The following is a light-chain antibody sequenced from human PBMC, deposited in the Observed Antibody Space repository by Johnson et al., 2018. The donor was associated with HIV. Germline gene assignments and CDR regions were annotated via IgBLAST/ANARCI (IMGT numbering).Light chain of an antibody. CDR2: DNK. Sequence: QSVLTQPPSVSAAPGQKVSISCSGNSCDIGNNYVSSHQQLPGTAPKLLIYDNKKRPSGIPDRISGSKSGTSATLGITGIKTGDEADYYCGTWDSRLSSGHVFGTGTKVSV. CDR1: SCDIGNNY. J-gene: IGLJ1*01. V-gene: IGLV1-51*01. CDR3: GTWDSRLSSGHV.